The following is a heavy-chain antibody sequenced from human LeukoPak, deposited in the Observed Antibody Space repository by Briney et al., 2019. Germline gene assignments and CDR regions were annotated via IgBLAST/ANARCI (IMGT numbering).Heavy chain of an antibody. CDR1: GFTFSSYG. V-gene: IGHV3-30*02. CDR3: AKDDRRSPGLGAFDY. D-gene: IGHD3/OR15-3a*01. J-gene: IGHJ4*02. Sequence: PGGSLRLSCAASGFTFSSYGMHWVRQAPGKGLEWVTFIRYDGSNKSYADSVKGRFTISRDNPKNTLYLQMNSLRAEDTAVYYCAKDDRRSPGLGAFDYWGQGALVTVSS. CDR2: IRYDGSNK.